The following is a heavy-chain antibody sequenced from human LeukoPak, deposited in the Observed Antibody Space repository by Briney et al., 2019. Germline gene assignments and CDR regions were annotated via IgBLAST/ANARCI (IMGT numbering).Heavy chain of an antibody. Sequence: GGSLRLSCAASGFTFASYSMNWVRQAPGKGLERVSSTSGDSTYIYNAGSVKGRFTISRDNAQASLYLQMISLRADDTAVYYCARVSGRLERQSDLDYWGQGTLVIVSS. D-gene: IGHD1-1*01. CDR2: TSGDSTYI. CDR1: GFTFASYS. J-gene: IGHJ4*02. CDR3: ARVSGRLERQSDLDY. V-gene: IGHV3-21*01.